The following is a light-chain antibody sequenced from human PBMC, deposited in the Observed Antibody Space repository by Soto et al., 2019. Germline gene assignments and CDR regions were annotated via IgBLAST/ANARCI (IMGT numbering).Light chain of an antibody. CDR2: EVS. J-gene: IGLJ2*01. Sequence: QSALTQPPSASGSPGQSVTISCTGTSSDVGGYNYVSWYQQHPGKAPKLMISEVSKRPSGVPDRFSGSKSGNTASLTVSGLQAEYEAHYYCSSFAGNNNLVFGGGTKLTVL. CDR1: SSDVGGYNY. CDR3: SSFAGNNNLV. V-gene: IGLV2-8*01.